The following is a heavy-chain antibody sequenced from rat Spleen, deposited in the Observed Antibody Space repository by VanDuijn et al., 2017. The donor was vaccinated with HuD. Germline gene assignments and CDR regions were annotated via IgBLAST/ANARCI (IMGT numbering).Heavy chain of an antibody. J-gene: IGHJ2*01. D-gene: IGHD5-1*01. CDR3: ARESRTGNYFDY. V-gene: IGHV2-30*01. CDR1: GFSLTSYN. Sequence: QVQLTESGPGLVQPSQTLSLTCTVSGFSLTSYNVHWVRQPTGKGLDWMGIIWTGGSTDYNSALKSRLSISRDTSKSQVFLKMNSLRTEDIATYYCARESRTGNYFDYWGQGVMVTVSS. CDR2: IWTGGST.